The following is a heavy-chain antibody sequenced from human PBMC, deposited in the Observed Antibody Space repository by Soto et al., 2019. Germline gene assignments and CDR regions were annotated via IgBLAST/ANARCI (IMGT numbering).Heavy chain of an antibody. CDR1: GYDFTAYD. CDR2: MNPINGAT. J-gene: IGHJ6*02. V-gene: IGHV1-8*02. CDR3: GRGPSPRAPAGATPYYYAMDV. Sequence: ASVKVSCKASGYDFTAYDINWVRQASGQGLEWMGWMNPINGATGTARRFQGRVSLSRNTATGTAYLELTSLRSDDTAVYYCGRGPSPRAPAGATPYYYAMDVWVQGTTATVSS. D-gene: IGHD2-15*01.